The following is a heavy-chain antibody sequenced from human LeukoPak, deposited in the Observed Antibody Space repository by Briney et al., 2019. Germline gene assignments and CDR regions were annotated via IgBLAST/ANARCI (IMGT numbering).Heavy chain of an antibody. J-gene: IGHJ4*02. Sequence: ASVKVSCKASGYTFTSYDINWVRQAPGQGLEWMGWISAYDGNTNYAQKLQGRVTMTTDTSTSTAYMELRSLRSDDTAVYYCARDQYSSGWSLGDYWGQGTLVTVSS. CDR3: ARDQYSSGWSLGDY. CDR1: GYTFTSYD. V-gene: IGHV1-18*01. D-gene: IGHD6-19*01. CDR2: ISAYDGNT.